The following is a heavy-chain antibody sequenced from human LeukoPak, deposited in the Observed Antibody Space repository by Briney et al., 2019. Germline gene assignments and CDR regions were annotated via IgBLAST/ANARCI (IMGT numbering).Heavy chain of an antibody. CDR3: ARSLPGIAAH. CDR1: GDTLSSYD. D-gene: IGHD6-6*01. CDR2: MAPNSGST. J-gene: IGHJ4*02. V-gene: IGHV1-8*01. Sequence: GASVKVSCKPSGDTLSSYDFNWVRQAPGQGLEWMGWMAPNSGSTGYAQKFQGRVTMTRNTSTSTAYMELSSLTSEDTAVYYCARSLPGIAAHWGQGTLVIVSS.